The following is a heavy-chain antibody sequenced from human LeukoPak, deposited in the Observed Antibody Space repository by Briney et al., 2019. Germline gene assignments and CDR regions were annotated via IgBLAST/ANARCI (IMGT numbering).Heavy chain of an antibody. CDR1: GYTFTNYG. D-gene: IGHD3-22*01. V-gene: IGHV1-18*01. CDR3: AREQYYYDNSGYYDY. CDR2: ITPYNGQT. J-gene: IGHJ4*02. Sequence: ASVKVSCKASGYTFTNYGITWVRQAPGQGLEWMGWITPYNGQTNYAQKLQGRVTMTTDTSTSTAYMELRSLRSDDTAVYYCAREQYYYDNSGYYDYWGQGTLVTVSS.